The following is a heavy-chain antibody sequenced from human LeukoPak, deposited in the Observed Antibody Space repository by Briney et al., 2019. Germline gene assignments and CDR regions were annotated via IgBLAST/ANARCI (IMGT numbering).Heavy chain of an antibody. CDR3: ARKIVVALRGAFDI. CDR2: IRYDGTEK. CDR1: GFTFSGCG. D-gene: IGHD3-22*01. J-gene: IGHJ3*02. Sequence: GGSLRLSCAASGFTFSGCGMYWVRQAPGKGLEWVAFIRYDGTEKYYTESVKGRFTISRDNSKNTLFLQMDSLRAEDTAVYYCARKIVVALRGAFDIWGQGTMVTVSS. V-gene: IGHV3-30*02.